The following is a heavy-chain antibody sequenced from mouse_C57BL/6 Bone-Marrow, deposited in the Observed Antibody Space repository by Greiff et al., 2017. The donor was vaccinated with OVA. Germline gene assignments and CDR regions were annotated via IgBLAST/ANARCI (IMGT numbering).Heavy chain of an antibody. Sequence: EVQVVESGGGLVKPGGSLKLSCAASGFTFSDYGMHWVRQAPEKGLEWVAYISSGSSTIYYADTVKGRFTISRDNAKNTLFLQMTSLRSEDTAMYYCARQFITTVPATGNAMDYWGQGTSVTVSS. D-gene: IGHD1-1*01. CDR1: GFTFSDYG. CDR2: ISSGSSTI. V-gene: IGHV5-17*01. J-gene: IGHJ4*01. CDR3: ARQFITTVPATGNAMDY.